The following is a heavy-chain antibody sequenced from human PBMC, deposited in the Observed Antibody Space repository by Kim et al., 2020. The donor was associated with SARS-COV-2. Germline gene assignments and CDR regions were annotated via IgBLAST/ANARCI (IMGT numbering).Heavy chain of an antibody. CDR1: GFIFSTYG. CDR3: AKGRSPDFGSGTVYYYYAMDV. D-gene: IGHD3-3*01. CDR2: ISYDGRNE. V-gene: IGHV3-30*18. Sequence: GGSLRLSCAASGFIFSTYGMHWVRQAPGKGLEWVAVISYDGRNEYFADSVKGRFTISRDNSKNRLFLQMNSLRAEDTAVYYCAKGRSPDFGSGTVYYYYAMDVWGQGTPVTVSS. J-gene: IGHJ6*02.